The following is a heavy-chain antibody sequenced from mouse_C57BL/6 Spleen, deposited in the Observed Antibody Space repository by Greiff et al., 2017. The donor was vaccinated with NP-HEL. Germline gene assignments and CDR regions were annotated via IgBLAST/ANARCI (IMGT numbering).Heavy chain of an antibody. J-gene: IGHJ1*03. Sequence: QVQLKQSGAELARPGASVKLSCKASGYTFTSYGISWVKQRTGQGLEWIGEIYPRSGNTYYNEKFKGKATLTADKSSSTAYMELRSLTSEDSAVYFCARSPYYYGSSWYFDVWGTGTTVTVSS. CDR1: GYTFTSYG. V-gene: IGHV1-81*01. D-gene: IGHD1-1*01. CDR3: ARSPYYYGSSWYFDV. CDR2: IYPRSGNT.